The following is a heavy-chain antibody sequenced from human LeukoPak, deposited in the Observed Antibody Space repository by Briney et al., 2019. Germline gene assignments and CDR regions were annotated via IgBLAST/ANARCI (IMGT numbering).Heavy chain of an antibody. V-gene: IGHV1-18*01. CDR3: ARGWELDS. D-gene: IGHD4-23*01. J-gene: IGHJ4*02. CDR2: VSTYNDNT. Sequence: GASVKVSCKPSGYTFTSYGISWVRQAPGQGLEWMGWVSTYNDNTNYAQKLQGRVTMTTDTSMSTAYMELRSLRSDDTAVYYCARGWELDSWGQGTLVTVSS. CDR1: GYTFTSYG.